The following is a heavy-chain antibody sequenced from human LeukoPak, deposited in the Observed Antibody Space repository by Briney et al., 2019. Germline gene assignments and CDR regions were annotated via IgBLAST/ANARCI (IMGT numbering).Heavy chain of an antibody. J-gene: IGHJ4*02. CDR1: GFTFSTYE. V-gene: IGHV3-48*03. CDR3: ARDPIYCSGGSCYSGSFDY. CDR2: ISSSGSTI. D-gene: IGHD2-15*01. Sequence: GGSLRLSCAGSGFTFSTYEMNWVRQAPGKGLEWVSYISSSGSTIYYADSVKGRFTISRDNAKNSLDLQMNSLRPEDTAVYYCARDPIYCSGGSCYSGSFDYWGQGTLVTVSS.